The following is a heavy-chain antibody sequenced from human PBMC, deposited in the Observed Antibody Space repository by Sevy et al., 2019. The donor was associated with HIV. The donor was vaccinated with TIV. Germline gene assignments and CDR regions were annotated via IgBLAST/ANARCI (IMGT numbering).Heavy chain of an antibody. Sequence: GGSLRLSCAAAGFTFSSYTMSWVRQAPGKGLEWVSAISGSGGSTYYADSVKGRFTISRDNSKNTLYLQMNSLRAEDTAVYYCAKGITMIVVVSFDYWGQGTLVTVSS. V-gene: IGHV3-23*01. CDR2: ISGSGGST. D-gene: IGHD3-22*01. CDR3: AKGITMIVVVSFDY. J-gene: IGHJ4*02. CDR1: GFTFSSYT.